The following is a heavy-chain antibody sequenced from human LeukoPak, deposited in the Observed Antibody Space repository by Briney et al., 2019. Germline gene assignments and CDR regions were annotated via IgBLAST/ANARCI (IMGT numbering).Heavy chain of an antibody. J-gene: IGHJ6*03. CDR2: MNPNSGNT. Sequence: GASVKVSCKASGYTFTSYDINWVRQATGQGLEWMGWMNPNSGNTGYAQKFQGRVTMTRNTSISTAYMELSSLRSEDTAVYYCARGQVQSKWLRRIPYYYYMDVWGKGTTVTVSS. V-gene: IGHV1-8*01. CDR3: ARGQVQSKWLRRIPYYYYMDV. CDR1: GYTFTSYD. D-gene: IGHD5-12*01.